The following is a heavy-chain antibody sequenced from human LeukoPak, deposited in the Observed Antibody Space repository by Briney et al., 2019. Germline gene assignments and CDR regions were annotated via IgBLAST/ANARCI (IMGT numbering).Heavy chain of an antibody. CDR3: ARDGRGHWDTSRWYLGNWFDP. CDR1: GSTFTSYA. D-gene: IGHD6-13*01. V-gene: IGHV1-18*01. J-gene: IGHJ5*02. Sequence: GASVKVSCTASGSTFTSYAINWVRHAPGQGLEWMGWISTYDANTAYAQKLQGRVTMTTDTSTSTAYMEVRSLRSDDTAVYYCARDGRGHWDTSRWYLGNWFDPWGQGTLVTVSS. CDR2: ISTYDANT.